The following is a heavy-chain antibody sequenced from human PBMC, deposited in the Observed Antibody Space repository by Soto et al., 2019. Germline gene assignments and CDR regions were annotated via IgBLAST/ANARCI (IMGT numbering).Heavy chain of an antibody. D-gene: IGHD3-10*02. V-gene: IGHV2-5*02. Sequence: QITLKESGPTLVKPTQTLTLTCTFSGFSLTNNGEAVGWFRQSPGKALEWLVLIYWDDDNRYNPTLRTRLSTTKDTSKNQVVLTVTNMDPVDTATYYCARYVATSPAGWFEPWGQGIPVTVSS. CDR2: IYWDDDN. CDR1: GFSLTNNGEA. J-gene: IGHJ5*02. CDR3: ARYVATSPAGWFEP.